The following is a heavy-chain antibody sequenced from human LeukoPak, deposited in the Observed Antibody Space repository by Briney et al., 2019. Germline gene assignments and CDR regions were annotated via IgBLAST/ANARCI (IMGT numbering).Heavy chain of an antibody. J-gene: IGHJ4*02. Sequence: ASVKVSCKASGYTFTSYYMHWVRQAPGQGLEWMGIINPSGGSTSYAQKFQGRVTMTRDTSTSTVYMELSSLRSEDTAVYYCARDQAPRRFLYDSSGYPGYWGQGTLVTVSS. D-gene: IGHD3-22*01. V-gene: IGHV1-46*01. CDR3: ARDQAPRRFLYDSSGYPGY. CDR2: INPSGGST. CDR1: GYTFTSYY.